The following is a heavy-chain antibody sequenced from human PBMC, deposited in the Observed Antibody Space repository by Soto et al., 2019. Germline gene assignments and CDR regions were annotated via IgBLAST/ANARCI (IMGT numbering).Heavy chain of an antibody. V-gene: IGHV1-69*13. D-gene: IGHD3-16*01. CDR3: ARKRIMIIPPAFDI. J-gene: IGHJ3*02. CDR2: IIPIFGTA. CDR1: GGTFSSYA. Sequence: PVKVSCKASGGTFSSYAISWERQAPGRGLEWMGGIIPIFGTANYAQKFQGRVTITADECTSTAYMELSSLRSEYTAVYCCARKRIMIIPPAFDIWGQATMVTVSS.